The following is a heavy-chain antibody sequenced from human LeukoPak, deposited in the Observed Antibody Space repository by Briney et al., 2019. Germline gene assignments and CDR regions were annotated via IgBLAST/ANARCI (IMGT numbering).Heavy chain of an antibody. CDR3: ARRSGYSYGFYFDY. D-gene: IGHD5-18*01. V-gene: IGHV4-39*01. J-gene: IGHJ4*02. Sequence: SETLSLTCTVSGGSISSSSYYWGWIRQPPGKGLEWLGSIYYSGSTYYNPSLKSRVTISVDTSKNQFSLKLSSVTAADTAVYYCARRSGYSYGFYFDYWGQGTLVTVSS. CDR2: IYYSGST. CDR1: GGSISSSSYY.